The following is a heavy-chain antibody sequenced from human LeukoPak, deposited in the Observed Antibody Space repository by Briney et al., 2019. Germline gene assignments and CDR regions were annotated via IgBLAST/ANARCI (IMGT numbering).Heavy chain of an antibody. D-gene: IGHD2-21*02. Sequence: ASVTVSCKVSGYTLTESSMHWVRQAPGKGLEWMGGFDPEDGETIYAQKFQGRVTMTEDTSTDTAYMELSSLRSEDTAVYYCATGGQGDPLFWGQGTLVTVSS. J-gene: IGHJ4*02. CDR3: ATGGQGDPLF. CDR2: FDPEDGET. CDR1: GYTLTESS. V-gene: IGHV1-24*01.